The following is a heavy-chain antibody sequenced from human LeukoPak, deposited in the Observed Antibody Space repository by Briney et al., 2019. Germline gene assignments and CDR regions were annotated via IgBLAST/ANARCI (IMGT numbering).Heavy chain of an antibody. CDR3: ASGGIAAAGTLFDY. Sequence: SETLSLTCAVYGGSFSGYYWSWIRQPPGKGLEWIGEINRSGSTNYNPSLKSRVTISVDTSKNQFSLKLSSVTAADTAVYYCASGGIAAAGTLFDYWGQGTLVTVSS. J-gene: IGHJ4*02. D-gene: IGHD6-13*01. V-gene: IGHV4-34*01. CDR2: INRSGST. CDR1: GGSFSGYY.